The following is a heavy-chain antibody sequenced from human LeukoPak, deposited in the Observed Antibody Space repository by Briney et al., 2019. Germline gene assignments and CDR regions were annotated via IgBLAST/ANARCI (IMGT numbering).Heavy chain of an antibody. CDR1: GGSISSYY. J-gene: IGHJ5*02. CDR2: IYYSGST. V-gene: IGHV4-59*08. CDR3: ARLIPAAGKNWFDP. Sequence: SETLSLTCTVSGGSISSYYWSWIRQPPGKGLEWIGYIYYSGSTNYNPSLKSRVTISVDTSKNQFSLKLSSVTAADTAVYYCARLIPAAGKNWFDPWGQGTLVTVSP. D-gene: IGHD6-13*01.